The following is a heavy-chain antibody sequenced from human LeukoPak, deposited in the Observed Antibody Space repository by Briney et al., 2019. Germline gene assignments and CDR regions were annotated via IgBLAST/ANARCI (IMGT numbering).Heavy chain of an antibody. Sequence: SSETLSLTCAVYGGSFSGYYWSWIRQPPGKGLEWIGEINHSGSTNYNPSLKSRVTISGDRSKNQFSLKMSSVTAADPAVYYCARHYDYWGQGTRVTVSS. V-gene: IGHV4-34*01. CDR1: GGSFSGYY. J-gene: IGHJ4*02. CDR3: ARHYDY. CDR2: INHSGST.